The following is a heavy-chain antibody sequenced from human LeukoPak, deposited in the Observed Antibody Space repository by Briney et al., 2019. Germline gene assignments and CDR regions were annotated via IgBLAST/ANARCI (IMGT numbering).Heavy chain of an antibody. CDR3: AKNLYYDSRGPIGY. CDR2: ISYDAKSN. D-gene: IGHD3-22*01. CDR1: GFTFSSYG. J-gene: IGHJ4*02. V-gene: IGHV3-30*18. Sequence: GGSLRLSCVTSGFTFSSYGMHWVRQVPGKGLEWVAVISYDAKSNYHVDSVKGRFTISRDNSKNTLYVQMNSLRAEDTAVYYCAKNLYYDSRGPIGYWGQGTLVTVSS.